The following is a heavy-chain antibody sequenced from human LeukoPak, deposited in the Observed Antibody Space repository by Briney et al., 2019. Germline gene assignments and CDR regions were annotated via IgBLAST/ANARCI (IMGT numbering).Heavy chain of an antibody. CDR1: GDSISTSSYY. J-gene: IGHJ1*01. D-gene: IGHD6-19*01. Sequence: SETLSLTCTVSGDSISTSSYYWGWIRQPPGKGLEWIGSFFFGGSTHCNPSLKSRVTISVDTSKNQFSLKLSSVTAADTAVYYCARHYSGWYEYFQHWGQGTLVTVSS. V-gene: IGHV4-39*01. CDR3: ARHYSGWYEYFQH. CDR2: FFFGGST.